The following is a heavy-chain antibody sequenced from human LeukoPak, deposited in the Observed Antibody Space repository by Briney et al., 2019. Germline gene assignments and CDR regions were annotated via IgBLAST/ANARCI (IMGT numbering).Heavy chain of an antibody. CDR1: GGSIRSSYYY. CDR3: ARTTTVTTYGYYYGMDV. V-gene: IGHV4-31*03. D-gene: IGHD4-11*01. Sequence: PSETLSLTCTVSGGSIRSSYYYWGWIRQPPGKGLEWIGYIYYSGSTYYNPSLKSRVTISVDTSKIQFSLKLSSVTAADTAVYYCARTTTVTTYGYYYGMDVWGQGTTVTVSS. CDR2: IYYSGST. J-gene: IGHJ6*02.